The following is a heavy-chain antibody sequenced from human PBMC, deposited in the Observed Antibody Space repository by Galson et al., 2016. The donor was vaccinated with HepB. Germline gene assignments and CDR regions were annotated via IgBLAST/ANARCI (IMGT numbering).Heavy chain of an antibody. CDR3: ARAREHYYDGGYFFDY. CDR2: ISGSGGNT. CDR1: GFRFTNYA. J-gene: IGHJ4*02. D-gene: IGHD3-22*01. V-gene: IGHV3-23*01. Sequence: SLRLSCAASGFRFTNYAMSWVRQAPGKGLEWVSTISGSGGNTYYADSVKGRFTMTRDTSTSTVYMELSSLRSVDTAVYYCARAREHYYDGGYFFDYWGQGTLVTVSS.